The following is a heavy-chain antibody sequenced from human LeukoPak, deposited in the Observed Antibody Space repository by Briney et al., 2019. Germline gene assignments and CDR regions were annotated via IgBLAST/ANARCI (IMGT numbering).Heavy chain of an antibody. CDR3: VKDNREEDWFDP. CDR1: GFTFRKYS. V-gene: IGHV3-64D*09. J-gene: IGHJ5*02. D-gene: IGHD2/OR15-2a*01. CDR2: ISSNGHT. Sequence: GGSLRLSCSASGFTFRKYSMHWVRQGPGKGLEYVSAISSNGHTYYADSVKGRFTIPRDNSKSTLYLQMSSLRPEDTAVYYCVKDNREEDWFDPWGQGTLVTVSS.